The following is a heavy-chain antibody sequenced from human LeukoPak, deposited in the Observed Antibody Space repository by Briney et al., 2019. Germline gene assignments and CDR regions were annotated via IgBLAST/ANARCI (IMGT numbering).Heavy chain of an antibody. CDR3: AKDPHDYGDYGWFDP. V-gene: IGHV3-9*01. Sequence: PGGSLRLSCAASGFTFDDYAMHWVRQAPGKGLEWVSGISWNSGSIGYADSVKGRFTISRDNAKNSLYLQMNSLRAEDTALYYCAKDPHDYGDYGWFDPWGQGTLVTVSS. CDR2: ISWNSGSI. J-gene: IGHJ5*02. CDR1: GFTFDDYA. D-gene: IGHD4-17*01.